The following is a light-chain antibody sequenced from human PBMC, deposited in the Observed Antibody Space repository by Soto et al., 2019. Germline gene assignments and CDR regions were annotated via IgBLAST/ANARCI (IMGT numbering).Light chain of an antibody. Sequence: IVVTQSPCTLSLSPVERATLSFRTSQSVRSSHLAWYQQKPGQAPRLLIYGASSRATGIPDRFSGSGSGTDFTLTISRLEPEDFAVYHCQQYSSSPLTFGGGTKVDIK. CDR1: QSVRSSH. V-gene: IGKV3-20*01. CDR3: QQYSSSPLT. CDR2: GAS. J-gene: IGKJ4*01.